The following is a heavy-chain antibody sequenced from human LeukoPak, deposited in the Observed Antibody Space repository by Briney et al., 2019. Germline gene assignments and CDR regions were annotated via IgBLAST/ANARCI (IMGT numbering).Heavy chain of an antibody. J-gene: IGHJ6*02. CDR2: IYTSGST. Sequence: RSETLSLTCTVSGGSISSYYWSWIRHPAGKGLEWIGRIYTSGSTNHNPSLKSRVTMSVDTSKNQFSLKLSSVTAADTAVYCCARDQYCSSTSCRYLLYGMDVWGQGTTVTVSS. D-gene: IGHD2-2*01. CDR1: GGSISSYY. V-gene: IGHV4-4*07. CDR3: ARDQYCSSTSCRYLLYGMDV.